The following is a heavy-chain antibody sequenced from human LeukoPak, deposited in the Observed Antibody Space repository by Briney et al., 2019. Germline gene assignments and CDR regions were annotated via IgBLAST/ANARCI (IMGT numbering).Heavy chain of an antibody. CDR1: GYTFTGYY. V-gene: IGHV1-2*02. CDR2: INPNSGGT. Sequence: ASVKVSCKASGYTFTGYYVHWVRQSPGQGLEWMGWINPNSGGTNYAQKFQGRVTMTRDTSISTAYMELSRLRSDDTAVYYCARERRSGGSGRNWFDPWGQGTLVTVSS. D-gene: IGHD3-10*01. J-gene: IGHJ5*02. CDR3: ARERRSGGSGRNWFDP.